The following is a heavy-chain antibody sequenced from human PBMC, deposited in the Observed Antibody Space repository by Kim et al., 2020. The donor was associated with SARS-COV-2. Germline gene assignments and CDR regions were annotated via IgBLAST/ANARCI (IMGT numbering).Heavy chain of an antibody. Sequence: WVRQPPGKGREWIGSVRYGRYTYYNPSLKSRVTVSVDTSRNQISLHLTSLTAADTAVYYCTTLDIVDYWGQGALVTVS. J-gene: IGHJ4*02. V-gene: IGHV4-38-2*01. D-gene: IGHD1-1*01. CDR2: VRYGRYT. CDR3: TTLDIVDY.